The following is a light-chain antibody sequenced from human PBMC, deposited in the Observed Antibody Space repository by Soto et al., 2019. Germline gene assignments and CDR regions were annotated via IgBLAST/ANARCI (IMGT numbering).Light chain of an antibody. CDR3: QQSYSTPIT. V-gene: IGKV1-39*01. CDR2: GAS. Sequence: DIQMTQSPSTLSASVGDRVTITCRATQSISTSLAWYQQKPGKAPNLLISGASLLQSGVPSRFSGSGSGTDFSLTINSLQPEDFATYYCQQSYSTPITFGGGTKVDI. CDR1: QSISTS. J-gene: IGKJ4*01.